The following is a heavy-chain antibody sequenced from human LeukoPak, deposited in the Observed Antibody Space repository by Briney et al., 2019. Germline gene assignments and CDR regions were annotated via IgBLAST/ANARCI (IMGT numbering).Heavy chain of an antibody. D-gene: IGHD3-9*01. CDR1: RFTFSSYS. J-gene: IGHJ4*02. V-gene: IGHV3-21*01. CDR3: ARDWDDILTGQFN. Sequence: GGSLRLSCAASRFTFSSYSMNWVRQAPGKGLEWVSSISSNSSYIYYADSVKGRFTISRDNAKNSLYLQMNSLRAEDTAVYYCARDWDDILTGQFNWGQGTLVTVSS. CDR2: ISSNSSYI.